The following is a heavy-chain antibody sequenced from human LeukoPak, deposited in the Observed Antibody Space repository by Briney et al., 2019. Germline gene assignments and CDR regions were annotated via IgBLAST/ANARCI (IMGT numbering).Heavy chain of an antibody. V-gene: IGHV4-31*03. CDR1: GDSMSTTGYY. D-gene: IGHD3-16*01. CDR3: ARTTIGGEVGY. CDR2: IYYSGST. J-gene: IGHJ4*02. Sequence: SETLSLTCTVSGDSMSTTGYYWSWIRQHPGKGLEWIGYIYYSGSTYYNPSLKSRVTISVDTSKNQFSLKLTSVTAADTAVYFCARTTIGGEVGYWGQGTLVTVSS.